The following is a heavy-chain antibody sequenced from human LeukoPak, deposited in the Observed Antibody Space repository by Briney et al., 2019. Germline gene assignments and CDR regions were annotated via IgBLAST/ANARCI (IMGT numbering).Heavy chain of an antibody. J-gene: IGHJ5*02. CDR3: ARPYCGSTSCDGWFDP. Sequence: ASVKVSCKASGGTFSSYAISWVRQAPGQGLEWMGWINPNSGGTNYAQKFQGRVTMTRDTSISTAYMELSRLRSDDTAVYYCARPYCGSTSCDGWFDPWGQGTLVTVSS. D-gene: IGHD2-2*01. CDR2: INPNSGGT. V-gene: IGHV1-2*02. CDR1: GGTFSSYA.